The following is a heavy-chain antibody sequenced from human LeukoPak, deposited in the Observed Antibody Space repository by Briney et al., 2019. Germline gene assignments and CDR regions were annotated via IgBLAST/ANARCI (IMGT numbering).Heavy chain of an antibody. CDR1: GASISSSY. J-gene: IGHJ4*02. Sequence: SDTLSLTCIVSGASISSSYWSWIRQSPGTGLEWLAYIHCTGTTNYNPSLKNRVTISVDTSKNQFSLRLTSVTAADTAVYYCTSLRDFWNGQYAFDSWGQGAMVSVS. CDR3: TSLRDFWNGQYAFDS. CDR2: IHCTGTT. V-gene: IGHV4-59*07. D-gene: IGHD3-3*01.